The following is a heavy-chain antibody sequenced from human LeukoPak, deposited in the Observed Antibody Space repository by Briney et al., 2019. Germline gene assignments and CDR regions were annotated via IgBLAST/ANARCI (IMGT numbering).Heavy chain of an antibody. V-gene: IGHV1-3*01. Sequence: ASVKVSCKASGTGFPMHWLRQAPVQRLEWMGWINVANGDTGYSREFLGRVTITRYTSASTVYMELSSLSSEDTAVYYCARKGYFASGSYHFDYWGQGTLVSVSS. CDR2: INVANGDT. J-gene: IGHJ4*02. CDR1: GTGFP. D-gene: IGHD3-10*01. CDR3: ARKGYFASGSYHFDY.